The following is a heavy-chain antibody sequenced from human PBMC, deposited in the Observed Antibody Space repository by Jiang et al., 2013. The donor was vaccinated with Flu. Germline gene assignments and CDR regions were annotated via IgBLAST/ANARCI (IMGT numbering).Heavy chain of an antibody. Sequence: KPTQTLTLTCTFSGFSLSTSGVGVGWIRQPPGKALEWLALIYWDDDKRYSPSLKSRLTITKDTSKNQVVLTMTNMDPVDTATYYCAHNTGWDGDVHFYYYYGMDVWGQGTTVTVSS. J-gene: IGHJ6*02. CDR2: IYWDDDK. CDR1: GFSLSTSGVG. D-gene: IGHD4-17*01. CDR3: AHNTGWDGDVHFYYYYGMDV. V-gene: IGHV2-5*02.